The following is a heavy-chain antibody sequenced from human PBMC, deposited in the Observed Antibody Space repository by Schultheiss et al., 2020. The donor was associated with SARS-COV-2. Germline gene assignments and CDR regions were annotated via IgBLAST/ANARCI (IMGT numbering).Heavy chain of an antibody. D-gene: IGHD1-26*01. J-gene: IGHJ6*03. Sequence: SETLSLTCTVSGGSMSSYYWGWIRQPPGKGLEWVGSIYHSGSTYYNPSLKSRVTISVDTSKNQFSLKLSSVTAADTAVYYCAGSLGPYYYYYMDVWGKGTTVTVSS. CDR1: GGSMSSYY. V-gene: IGHV4-39*07. CDR3: AGSLGPYYYYYMDV. CDR2: IYHSGST.